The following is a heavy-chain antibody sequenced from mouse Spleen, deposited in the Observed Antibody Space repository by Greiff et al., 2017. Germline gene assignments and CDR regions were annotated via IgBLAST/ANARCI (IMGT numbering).Heavy chain of an antibody. CDR1: GYTFTDYE. Sequence: VNVVESGPELVKPGASVKISCKASGYTFTDYEMHWVKQTPVHGLEWIGAIDPETGGTAYNQKFKGKATLTADKSSSTAYMELRSLTSEDSAVYYCTRSERGYYFDYWGQGTTLTVSS. V-gene: IGHV1-15*01. CDR3: TRSERGYYFDY. J-gene: IGHJ2*01. CDR2: IDPETGGT.